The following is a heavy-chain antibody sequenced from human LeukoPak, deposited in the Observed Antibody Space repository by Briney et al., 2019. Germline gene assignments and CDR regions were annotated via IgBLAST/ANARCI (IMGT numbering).Heavy chain of an antibody. J-gene: IGHJ3*02. CDR3: ARPETQYSSGLDGFDI. CDR1: GFTFSTYW. V-gene: IGHV3-74*01. D-gene: IGHD6-19*01. Sequence: PGGSLRLSCAASGFTFSTYWMHWVRQAPGKGLVWVSRINSDGSRTPYADSGKGRFTISRDNAKNTLYLQMNSLRTEDTAVYYCARPETQYSSGLDGFDIWGQGTLVTVSS. CDR2: INSDGSRT.